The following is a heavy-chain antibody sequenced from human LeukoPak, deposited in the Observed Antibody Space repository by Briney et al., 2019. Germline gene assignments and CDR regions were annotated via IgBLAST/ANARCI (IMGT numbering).Heavy chain of an antibody. V-gene: IGHV3-23*01. CDR3: AKDLGQQRSLYYFDY. D-gene: IGHD6-13*01. Sequence: PGGTLRLSCAASGFTFSSYGMSWVRQAPGKGLEWVSAISGSGGSTYYADSVKGRFTISRDNSKNTLYLQMNSLRAEDTAVYYCAKDLGQQRSLYYFDYWGQGTLVTVSS. CDR1: GFTFSSYG. CDR2: ISGSGGST. J-gene: IGHJ4*02.